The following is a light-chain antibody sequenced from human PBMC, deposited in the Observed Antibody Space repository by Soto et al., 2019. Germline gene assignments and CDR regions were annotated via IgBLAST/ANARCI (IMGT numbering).Light chain of an antibody. CDR3: SSSSSTSIRV. Sequence: QSALTQPASVSGSPGQSITISCTGTSSDVGGSNYVSWYQQHPGKAPKLMIYDVSNRPSGISDCFSGSKSGNTASLTISGLQAEDEADYYCSSSSSTSIRVFGGGTQLTVL. V-gene: IGLV2-14*03. J-gene: IGLJ7*01. CDR1: SSDVGGSNY. CDR2: DVS.